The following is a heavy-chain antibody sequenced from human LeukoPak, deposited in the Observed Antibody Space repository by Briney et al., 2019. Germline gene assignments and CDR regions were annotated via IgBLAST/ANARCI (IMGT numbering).Heavy chain of an antibody. J-gene: IGHJ6*02. V-gene: IGHV3-7*03. CDR1: GFTFSDYW. Sequence: GGSLRLSCAASGFTFSDYWMSWVRQAPGKGLEWVANIKQDGSEKYYVDSMKGRFTISRDNAKNSLNLQMNSLRAEDTAMYYCARDDYDMDVWGQGTTVTVSS. CDR2: IKQDGSEK. CDR3: ARDDYDMDV.